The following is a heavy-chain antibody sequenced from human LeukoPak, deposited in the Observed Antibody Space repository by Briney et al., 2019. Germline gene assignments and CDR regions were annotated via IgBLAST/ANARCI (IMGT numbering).Heavy chain of an antibody. Sequence: GGSLSLSCVASGFSLNNYAMNWVRQAPGKGLEWVSLIIGSSGSTFYGDSVKGRFTISRDKSKNTLYLQMNSLRADDTAVYYCAKGAYDYIEIAYFDYWGQGSLVTVSS. CDR3: AKGAYDYIEIAYFDY. D-gene: IGHD5-12*01. CDR2: IIGSSGST. J-gene: IGHJ4*02. V-gene: IGHV3-23*01. CDR1: GFSLNNYA.